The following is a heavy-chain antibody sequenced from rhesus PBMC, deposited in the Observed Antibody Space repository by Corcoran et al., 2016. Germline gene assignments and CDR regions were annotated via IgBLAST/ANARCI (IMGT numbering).Heavy chain of an antibody. V-gene: IGHV4S10*01. CDR3: TRDSVEYCTGIGCSRSDV. J-gene: IGHJ5-1*01. CDR1: GDSISDTYR. CDR2: IYGGASTT. D-gene: IGHD2-21*01. Sequence: QVQLQESGPGMVKPSETLSLICAVSGDSISDTYRWSWIRQPPGKGLEWIGYIYGGASTTSYNPSLESRITISKDSPKNEFFLKMTSVTAADTAMYYCTRDSVEYCTGIGCSRSDVWGPGVLVTVSS.